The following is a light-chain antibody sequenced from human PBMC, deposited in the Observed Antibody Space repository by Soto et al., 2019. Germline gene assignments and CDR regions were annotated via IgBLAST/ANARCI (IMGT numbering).Light chain of an antibody. Sequence: EIVLTQSPGTLSLSPGERATLSCRASQSVSSSYLAWYQQKPGQAPRLLIYGASSRATGIPDRFRGSGSGTDFTLTIIRLEPEDYAVYYCKQYGSSPPVTFGQGTRLEIK. CDR3: KQYGSSPPVT. V-gene: IGKV3-20*01. CDR2: GAS. J-gene: IGKJ5*01. CDR1: QSVSSSY.